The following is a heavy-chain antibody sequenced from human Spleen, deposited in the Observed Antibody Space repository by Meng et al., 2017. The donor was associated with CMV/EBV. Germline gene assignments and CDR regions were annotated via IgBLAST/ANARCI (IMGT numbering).Heavy chain of an antibody. CDR2: ISSSDSSSYI. CDR1: GFTFSSYG. D-gene: IGHD3-3*01. V-gene: IGHV3-21*05. CDR3: VRPPEPSPYDFWGGYYYAFDI. Sequence: GGSLRLSCAASGFTFSSYGMHWVRQAPGKGLEWVSYISSSDSSSYIYYADSVKGRFTLSRDNAKNSLYLQMNSLRADDTAIYYCVRPPEPSPYDFWGGYYYAFDIWGQGTTVTVSS. J-gene: IGHJ3*02.